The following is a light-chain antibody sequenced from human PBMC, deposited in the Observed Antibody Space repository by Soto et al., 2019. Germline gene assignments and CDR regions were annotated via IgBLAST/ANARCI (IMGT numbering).Light chain of an antibody. Sequence: QSVLTQPASVSGSPGQSITISCTGTSSDVGAYNYVSWYQQRPGNAPKLLIYEVSNRPSGISNRFSGSKSGNTASLTISGLQAEDEADYYCSSYPSSSTRVFGTGTKVTVL. CDR3: SSYPSSSTRV. CDR2: EVS. CDR1: SSDVGAYNY. J-gene: IGLJ1*01. V-gene: IGLV2-14*01.